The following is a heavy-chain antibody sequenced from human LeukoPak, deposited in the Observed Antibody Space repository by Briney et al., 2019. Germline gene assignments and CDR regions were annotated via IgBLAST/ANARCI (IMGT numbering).Heavy chain of an antibody. J-gene: IGHJ5*02. CDR1: GGSFSGYY. CDR2: INHSGST. CDR3: ARGPRTMVRVLHWFDP. Sequence: PSETLSLTCAVYGGSFSGYYWSWIRQPPGKGLEWIREINHSGSTNYNPSLKSRVTISVDTSKNQFSLKLSSVTAADTAVYYCARGPRTMVRVLHWFDPWGQGTLVTVSS. D-gene: IGHD3-10*01. V-gene: IGHV4-34*01.